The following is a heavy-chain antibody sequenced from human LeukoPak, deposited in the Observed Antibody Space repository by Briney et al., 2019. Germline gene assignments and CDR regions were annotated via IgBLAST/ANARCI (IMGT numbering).Heavy chain of an antibody. CDR2: ISSNGGST. CDR3: ARAPTYDFWSGYESYYFDY. CDR1: GFTFSSYA. V-gene: IGHV3-64*01. J-gene: IGHJ4*02. D-gene: IGHD3-3*01. Sequence: PGGSLRLSCAASGFTFSSYAMHWVRQAPGKGLEYVSAISSNGGSTYYANSVKGRFTISRDNSKNTLYLQMGSLRAEDMAVYYCARAPTYDFWSGYESYYFDYWGQGTLVTVSS.